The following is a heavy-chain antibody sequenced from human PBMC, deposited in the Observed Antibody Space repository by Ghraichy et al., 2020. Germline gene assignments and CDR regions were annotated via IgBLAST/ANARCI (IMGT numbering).Heavy chain of an antibody. CDR1: GFTFSSYW. CDR2: IKQDGSEK. CDR3: ARHRVGSSGSWGNWFDP. Sequence: GGSLRLSCAASGFTFSSYWMSWVRQAPGKGLEWVANIKQDGSEKYYVDSVKGRFTISRDNAKKSLYLQINNLRAEDTAVYYCARHRVGSSGSWGNWFDPWGQGTLVTVSS. J-gene: IGHJ5*02. V-gene: IGHV3-7*01. D-gene: IGHD6-19*01.